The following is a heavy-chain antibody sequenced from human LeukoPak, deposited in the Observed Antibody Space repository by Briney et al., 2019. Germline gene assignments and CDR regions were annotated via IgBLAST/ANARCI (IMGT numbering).Heavy chain of an antibody. CDR1: GYTFTSYG. D-gene: IGHD2/OR15-2a*01. CDR3: GREVLLSYKISNNWFDP. CDR2: ISAYNGNT. V-gene: IGHV1-18*01. J-gene: IGHJ5*02. Sequence: ASVKVSCKASGYTFTSYGISWVRQAPGQGLEWMGWISAYNGNTNYAQKLQGRVTMTTDTSTSTAYMELRSLRSDDTAVYYCGREVLLSYKISNNWFDPWGQGTLVTVSS.